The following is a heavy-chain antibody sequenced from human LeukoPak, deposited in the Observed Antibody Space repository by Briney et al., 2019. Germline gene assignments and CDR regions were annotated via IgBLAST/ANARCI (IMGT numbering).Heavy chain of an antibody. Sequence: PSETLSLTCALYGGSLSGYYSSWIRQLPGKGLEWVGEIIHSVSTTYNPSLKSRATISVDTSKNQFSLKLSSVTAADTAVYYCARGSPVLRFYHYGVPNQYYFDYWGQGTLVTVSS. CDR3: ARGSPVLRFYHYGVPNQYYFDY. V-gene: IGHV4-34*01. J-gene: IGHJ4*02. CDR1: GGSLSGYY. D-gene: IGHD3-3*01. CDR2: IIHSVST.